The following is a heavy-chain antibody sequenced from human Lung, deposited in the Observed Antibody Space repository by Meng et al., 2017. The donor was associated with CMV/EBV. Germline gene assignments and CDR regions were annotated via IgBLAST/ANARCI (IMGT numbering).Heavy chain of an antibody. CDR1: GFTFSLFE. CDR3: ARTPRGYSYGYSAYYFDY. D-gene: IGHD5-18*01. J-gene: IGHJ4*02. Sequence: GESLKISCAASGFTFSLFEMNWVRQAPGKGLEWISYINDATNNKYYADSVKGRFTISRDNAQNSLYLQMSSLRADDTAVYFCARTPRGYSYGYSAYYFDYWGQGKXVNGAS. V-gene: IGHV3-48*03. CDR2: INDATNNK.